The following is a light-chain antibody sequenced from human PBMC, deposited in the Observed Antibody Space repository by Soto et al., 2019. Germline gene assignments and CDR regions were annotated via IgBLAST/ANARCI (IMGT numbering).Light chain of an antibody. CDR2: DVT. CDR3: RSYTGTSTQV. V-gene: IGLV2-14*03. J-gene: IGLJ1*01. CDR1: SSDVGHYDY. Sequence: QSVLTQPASVSGSPGQSITISYTGSSSDVGHYDYVSWFQRHPGRAPTLLIYDVTYXPSGASNRFSGAKSGSTASLTISGLRTEDEANYYCRSYTGTSTQVFGTGTKVT.